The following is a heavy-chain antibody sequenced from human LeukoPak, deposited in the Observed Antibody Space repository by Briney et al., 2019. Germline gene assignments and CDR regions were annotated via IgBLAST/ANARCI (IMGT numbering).Heavy chain of an antibody. CDR1: GFTFSCYS. Sequence: GGSLRLSCAASGFTFSCYSMNWVRQAPGKWLEWVSSISSSSSYIYYADSVKGRFTISRDNAKNSLYLQMNSLRAEDTAVYYCARADFSSGYSTWGQGTLVTVSS. V-gene: IGHV3-21*01. D-gene: IGHD3-22*01. CDR2: ISSSSSYI. CDR3: ARADFSSGYST. J-gene: IGHJ5*02.